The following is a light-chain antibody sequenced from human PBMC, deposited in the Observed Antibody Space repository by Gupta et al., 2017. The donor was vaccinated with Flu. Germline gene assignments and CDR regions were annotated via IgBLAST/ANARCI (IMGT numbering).Light chain of an antibody. CDR1: PSLQHSNGYNY. CDR3: KHALQTIT. V-gene: IGKV2-28*01. J-gene: IGKJ5*01. Sequence: DIVMTQSPLTLPVTPGEPASISCRSIPSLQHSNGYNYLDWYVQKPGPSPQLLIYLGSNRASRVAVRFSGSGSGTDFTMKISRVEAENVGVYYCKHALQTITFGQGTRLEIK. CDR2: LGS.